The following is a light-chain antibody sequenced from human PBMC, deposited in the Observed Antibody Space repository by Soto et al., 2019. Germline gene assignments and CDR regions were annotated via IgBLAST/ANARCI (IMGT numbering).Light chain of an antibody. CDR1: RSNIGSNT. CDR2: SHN. J-gene: IGLJ1*01. V-gene: IGLV1-44*01. Sequence: VVNHPPSASGAPGQRVTIACSVSRSNIGSNTVNWYQQLPGTAPKLLIYSHNQRPSGVPDRFSVSKSGTSAYLAISGLQFYDAADYYCATWDDNLDGDGFGNGTKVTV. CDR3: ATWDDNLDGDG.